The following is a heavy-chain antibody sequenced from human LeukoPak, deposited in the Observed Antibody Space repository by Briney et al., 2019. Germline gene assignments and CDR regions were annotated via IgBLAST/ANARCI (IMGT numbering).Heavy chain of an antibody. CDR2: INPNGGGT. J-gene: IGHJ4*02. CDR3: ARGGCGGGYGGRNSGVIDS. V-gene: IGHV1-2*02. D-gene: IGHD4-23*01. CDR1: GYTFTGYY. Sequence: ASVKVSCKASGYTFTGYYIHWVRQAPGQGLEWMEWINPNGGGTNYAQKFQGRVTMTRDTSISTAYMELNRLTSDDTDVYYCARGGCGGGYGGRNSGVIDSWGQGTLVTVSS.